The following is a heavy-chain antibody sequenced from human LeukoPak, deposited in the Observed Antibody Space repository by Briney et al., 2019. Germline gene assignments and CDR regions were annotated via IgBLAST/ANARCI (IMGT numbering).Heavy chain of an antibody. CDR2: INPNSGGT. CDR1: GYTFTGYY. J-gene: IGHJ5*02. Sequence: GASVKVSCKASGYTFTGYYMHWVRQAPGQGLEWMGWINPNSGGTNYAPKFQGRVTMTRDTSISTAYMELSRLRSDDTAVYYCARGGFIVVVPAAHNWFDPWGQGTLVTVSS. D-gene: IGHD2-2*01. V-gene: IGHV1-2*02. CDR3: ARGGFIVVVPAAHNWFDP.